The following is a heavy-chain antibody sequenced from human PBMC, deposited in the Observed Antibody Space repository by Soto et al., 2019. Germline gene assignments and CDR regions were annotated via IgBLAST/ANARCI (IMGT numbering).Heavy chain of an antibody. CDR2: IWYDGSNK. CDR3: AMGREGQLAHNGMDV. Sequence: QVQLVESGGGVVQPGRSLRLSCAASGFTFSSDGMHWVRQAPGKGLEWVAVIWYDGSNKYYADSVKGRFTISRDNSKNTLYLQMNSLRAEDTAVYYCAMGREGQLAHNGMDVWGQGTTVTVSS. V-gene: IGHV3-33*01. J-gene: IGHJ6*02. CDR1: GFTFSSDG. D-gene: IGHD6-13*01.